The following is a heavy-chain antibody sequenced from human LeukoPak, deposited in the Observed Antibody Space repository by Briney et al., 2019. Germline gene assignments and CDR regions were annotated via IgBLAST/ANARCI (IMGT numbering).Heavy chain of an antibody. CDR1: GFTFDDYA. J-gene: IGHJ6*03. CDR2: ISWNSGSI. D-gene: IGHD6-13*01. V-gene: IGHV3-9*01. Sequence: PGGSLRLSCAASGFTFDDYAMHWGRQAPGKGLEWVSGISWNSGSIGYADSVKGRFTISRDNAKNSLYLQMNSLRAEDTALYYCAKGVAAGYYYYMDVWGKGTTVTVSS. CDR3: AKGVAAGYYYYMDV.